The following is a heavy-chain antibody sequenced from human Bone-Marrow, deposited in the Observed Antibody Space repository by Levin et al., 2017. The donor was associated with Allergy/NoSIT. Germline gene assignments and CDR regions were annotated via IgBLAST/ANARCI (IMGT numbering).Heavy chain of an antibody. D-gene: IGHD4-23*01. J-gene: IGHJ4*02. CDR2: ISGGVGST. Sequence: PGGSLRLSCVASGFSFSSYAMSWVRQAPGKGLQWVSTISGGVGSTYYADSVKGRFTISRDNSKNTVYLHINNLRLDDTAMFYCAKDWGYGGKFLDYWGQGTLITVSP. CDR3: AKDWGYGGKFLDY. CDR1: GFSFSSYA. V-gene: IGHV3-23*01.